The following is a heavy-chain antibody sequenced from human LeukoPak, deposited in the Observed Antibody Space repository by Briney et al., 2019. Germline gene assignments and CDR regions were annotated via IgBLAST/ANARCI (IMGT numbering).Heavy chain of an antibody. J-gene: IGHJ4*02. CDR1: GGSISSYY. CDR2: IHPSGSP. Sequence: SETLSLTCTVSGGSISSYYWSWIRQPPGKGLEWIGEIHPSGSPSYNPSLESRTIISVDASKNQFSLILNSVTAADTALYFCSRGGDASKAGKYWGQGALVTVSS. CDR3: SRGGDASKAGKY. V-gene: IGHV4-34*01. D-gene: IGHD3-10*01.